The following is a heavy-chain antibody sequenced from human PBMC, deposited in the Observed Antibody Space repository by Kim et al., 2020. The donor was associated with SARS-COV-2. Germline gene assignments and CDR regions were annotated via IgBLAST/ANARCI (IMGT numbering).Heavy chain of an antibody. CDR3: ARNHCYYFDY. CDR2: IKQDGSEK. J-gene: IGHJ4*02. V-gene: IGHV3-7*05. Sequence: GGSLRLSCADSGFTFSGHYMTWVRQAPGKGLEWVANIKQDGSEKLYVDSVKGRFTISRDNAKKSLYLQMNSLRAEDTAMYYCARNHCYYFDYWGQGTLVTVSS. CDR1: GFTFSGHY.